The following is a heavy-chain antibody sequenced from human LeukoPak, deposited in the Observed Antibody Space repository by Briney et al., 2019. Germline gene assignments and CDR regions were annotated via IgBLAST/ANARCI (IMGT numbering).Heavy chain of an antibody. CDR1: GFTFSDHY. Sequence: GGSLRLSCAASGFTFSDHYMNWIRQAPGKGREWVSYISSSGSSIYYADSVKGRFTISRDNAKNSLFLQMNSLRAEDTAVYYCASSDITVAGSLGYWGQGTLVTVSS. CDR2: ISSSGSSI. D-gene: IGHD6-19*01. J-gene: IGHJ4*02. CDR3: ASSDITVAGSLGY. V-gene: IGHV3-11*04.